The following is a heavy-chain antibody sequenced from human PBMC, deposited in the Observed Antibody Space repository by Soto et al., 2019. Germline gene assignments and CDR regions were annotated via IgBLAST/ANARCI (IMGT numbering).Heavy chain of an antibody. CDR1: GFTFSSYA. V-gene: IGHV3-23*01. D-gene: IGHD4-17*01. CDR3: AKDGGGDYVRFGYFDY. J-gene: IGHJ4*02. Sequence: GGSLRLSCAASGFTFSSYAMSWVRQAPGKGLEWVSAISGSGGSTYYADSVKGRFTISRDNSKNTLYLQMNSLRAEDTAVYYCAKDGGGDYVRFGYFDYWGQGTLVTVSS. CDR2: ISGSGGST.